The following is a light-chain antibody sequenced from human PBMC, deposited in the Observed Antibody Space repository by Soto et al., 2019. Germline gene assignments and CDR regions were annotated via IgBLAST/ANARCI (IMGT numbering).Light chain of an antibody. J-gene: IGLJ1*01. Sequence: QSVLTQPASVSGSPGQSITISYASSDVGNFEHISWYQQHPGKGPKLIIYEDTRRPSGISGRFSGSKSGNTASLTISGLQAEDEADYYCSSYTWSPTLYAFAPGTKLTVL. CDR1: SSDVGNFEH. CDR2: EDT. CDR3: SSYTWSPTLYA. V-gene: IGLV2-23*01.